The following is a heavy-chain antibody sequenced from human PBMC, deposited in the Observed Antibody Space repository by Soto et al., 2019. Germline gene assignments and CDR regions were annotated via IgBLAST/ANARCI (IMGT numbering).Heavy chain of an antibody. V-gene: IGHV3-15*01. D-gene: IGHD2-15*01. CDR2: IKRRADGGTT. J-gene: IGHJ4*02. Sequence: EVQLVESGGGLVKPGGSLSLSCAASGFTFSNVWMSWVRQAPGKGLEWVGRIKRRADGGTTDYATPVRGRFTVSRDDSKNTRYLQMNSLKTEDTAVYYCTAGYCSGGSCYSVVYWGQGTLVTVSS. CDR1: GFTFSNVW. CDR3: TAGYCSGGSCYSVVY.